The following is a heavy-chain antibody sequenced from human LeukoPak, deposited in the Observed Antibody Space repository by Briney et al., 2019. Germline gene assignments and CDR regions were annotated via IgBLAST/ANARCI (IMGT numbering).Heavy chain of an antibody. Sequence: GGPLRLSCAASGFTFSSYGMSWVRQAPGKGLEWVSGISSIDGSTYYADSVKGRFTVSRDNSKNTLYLQMNSLTAEDTAVYYCASYDVNGEPPTFWGQGTLVTVSS. D-gene: IGHD1-14*01. CDR1: GFTFSSYG. CDR3: ASYDVNGEPPTF. J-gene: IGHJ4*02. V-gene: IGHV3-23*01. CDR2: ISSIDGST.